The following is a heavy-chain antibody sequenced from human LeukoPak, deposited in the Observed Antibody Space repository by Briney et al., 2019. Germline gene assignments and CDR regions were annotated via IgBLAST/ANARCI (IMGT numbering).Heavy chain of an antibody. CDR3: ARDYWYRPYYYGMDV. J-gene: IGHJ6*02. CDR2: ISSSGSTI. Sequence: GGSLRLSCAASGFTFSSYEMNWVHQAPGKGLEWVSYISSSGSTIYYADSVKGRFTISRDNAKNSLYLQMNSLRAEDTAVYYCARDYWYRPYYYGMDVWGQGTTVTVSS. CDR1: GFTFSSYE. V-gene: IGHV3-48*03. D-gene: IGHD2-8*02.